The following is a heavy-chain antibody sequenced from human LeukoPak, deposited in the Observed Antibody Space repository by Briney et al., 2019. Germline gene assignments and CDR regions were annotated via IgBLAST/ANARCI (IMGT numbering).Heavy chain of an antibody. Sequence: PGGSLRLSCAASGFTFSSYWMHWVRQVPGKGPVWVARINPGGSSITYADSVKGRFTISRDNAKNSVYLQMNSLRAEDTGIYYCARAIRLWGQGTLVTVSS. D-gene: IGHD1-1*01. V-gene: IGHV3-74*01. J-gene: IGHJ4*02. CDR2: INPGGSSI. CDR3: ARAIRL. CDR1: GFTFSSYW.